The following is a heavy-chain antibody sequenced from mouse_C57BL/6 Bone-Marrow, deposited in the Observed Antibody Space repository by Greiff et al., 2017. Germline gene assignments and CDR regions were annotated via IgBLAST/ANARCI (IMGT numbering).Heavy chain of an antibody. CDR2: IYPRDGRT. CDR3: ARDYGSSYWYFDV. Sequence: QVQLQQSGPELVKPGASVKLSCKASGYTFTSYDINWVKPRPGQGLEWIGWIYPRDGRTTYNEKFTGKATLTVDTSSSTAYMELHSLTSEDSAVYFCARDYGSSYWYFDVWGTGTTVTVSS. CDR1: GYTFTSYD. D-gene: IGHD1-1*01. J-gene: IGHJ1*03. V-gene: IGHV1-85*01.